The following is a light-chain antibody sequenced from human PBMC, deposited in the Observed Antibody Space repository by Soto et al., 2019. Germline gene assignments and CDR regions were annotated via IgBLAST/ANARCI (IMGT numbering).Light chain of an antibody. CDR2: DAS. Sequence: EIVLTQSPATLSLSPGERATLSCRASQGVSSYLAWYQQKPGQAPRLLIYDASNRATGIPARFSGSGPGTDFTLTISSLEPEDFAVDYCQQRSNWHPDTFGQGTKLEIK. V-gene: IGKV3D-11*01. J-gene: IGKJ2*01. CDR1: QGVSSY. CDR3: QQRSNWHPDT.